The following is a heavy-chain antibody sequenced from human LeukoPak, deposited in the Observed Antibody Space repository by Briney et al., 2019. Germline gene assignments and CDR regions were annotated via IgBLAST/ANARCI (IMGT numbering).Heavy chain of an antibody. CDR2: IYHSGST. Sequence: SGTLSLTCAVSGGSISSSNWWSWVRQPPGKGLEWIGEIYHSGSTNYNPSLKGRVTISVDKSKNQFSLKLSSVTAADTAVYYCARRGAVAGHFDYWGQGTLVTVSS. J-gene: IGHJ4*02. CDR1: GGSISSSNW. V-gene: IGHV4-4*02. CDR3: ARRGAVAGHFDY. D-gene: IGHD6-19*01.